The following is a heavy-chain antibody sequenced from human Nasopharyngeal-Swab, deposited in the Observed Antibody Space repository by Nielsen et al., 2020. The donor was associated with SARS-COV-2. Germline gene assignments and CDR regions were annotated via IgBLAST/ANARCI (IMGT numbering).Heavy chain of an antibody. CDR1: GFTFSDYY. J-gene: IGHJ4*02. Sequence: GESLKISCAASGFTFSDYYMSWIRQAPGKGLEWVSYISSSGSTIYYVDSVKGRFTISRDNSKNTLYLQMNSLRAEDTAVYHCARAVGAGEFDYWGQGTLVTVSS. V-gene: IGHV3-11*04. D-gene: IGHD1-26*01. CDR2: ISSSGSTI. CDR3: ARAVGAGEFDY.